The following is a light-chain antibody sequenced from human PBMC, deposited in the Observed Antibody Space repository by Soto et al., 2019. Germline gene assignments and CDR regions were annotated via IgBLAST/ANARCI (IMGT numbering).Light chain of an antibody. Sequence: QSALTQPASVSGAPGQSITISCTGTSSDVGGYDYVSWFQQHPGKVPKLMIYDVSNRPSGVSNRFSGSKSGNTASLTVSGLQAEDEADYYCISYAGSNLLYVFGTGTQGHRP. CDR1: SSDVGGYDY. J-gene: IGLJ1*01. CDR3: ISYAGSNLLYV. V-gene: IGLV2-14*03. CDR2: DVS.